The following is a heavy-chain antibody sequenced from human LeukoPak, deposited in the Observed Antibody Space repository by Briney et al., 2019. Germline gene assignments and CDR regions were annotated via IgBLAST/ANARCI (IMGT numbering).Heavy chain of an antibody. V-gene: IGHV4-30-2*01. CDR1: GGSISSGGYS. CDR3: ARDLIADGWYFDL. D-gene: IGHD6-13*01. Sequence: SQTLSLTCAVSGGSISSGGYSWSWIRQPPGKGLEWIGYIYHSGSTYYNPSLKSRVTISVDRSKNQFSLKLSSVTAADTAVYYCARDLIADGWYFDLWGRGTLVTVSS. CDR2: IYHSGST. J-gene: IGHJ2*01.